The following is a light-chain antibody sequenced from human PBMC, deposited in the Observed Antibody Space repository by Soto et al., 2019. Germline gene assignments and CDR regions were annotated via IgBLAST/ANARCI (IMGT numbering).Light chain of an antibody. V-gene: IGKV1-39*01. J-gene: IGKJ2*01. CDR3: QQSYSAQYT. CDR1: QNVGSF. Sequence: DIQMTQSPSSLSASVGDRVSLTGRAGQNVGSFVNWYQQKPAKAPRLLIYATSNLQSGVPSRISGSGSGTEFTLTISSVQPEDFATYFCQQSYSAQYTFGQGTKLEIK. CDR2: ATS.